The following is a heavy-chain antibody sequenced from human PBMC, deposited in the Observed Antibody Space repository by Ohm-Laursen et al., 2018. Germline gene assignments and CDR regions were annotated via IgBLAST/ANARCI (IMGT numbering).Heavy chain of an antibody. CDR2: INQGGSEK. J-gene: IGHJ6*02. CDR1: GFAFSNSW. CDR3: ARGHYDMNL. Sequence: SLRLSCAASGFAFSNSWLTWVRQAPGKGLEWVAHINQGGSEKNYGDSVKGRFTISRDNAKNSLYLQMNSLRVEDTAVFYCARGHYDMNLWGQGTTVTVSS. V-gene: IGHV3-7*01.